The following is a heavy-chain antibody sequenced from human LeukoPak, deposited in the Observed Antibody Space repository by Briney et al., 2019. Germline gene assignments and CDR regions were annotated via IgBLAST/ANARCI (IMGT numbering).Heavy chain of an antibody. J-gene: IGHJ4*02. CDR1: GYTLTELS. CDR3: ATGLSYYDFWSGRIY. V-gene: IGHV1-24*01. Sequence: GASVKVSCKVSGYTLTELSMHWVRQAPGKGLEWMGGFDPEDGETIYAQKFQGRVTMTEDTSTDTAYMELSNLRSEDTAMYYCATGLSYYDFWSGRIYWGQGTLVTVSS. CDR2: FDPEDGET. D-gene: IGHD3-3*01.